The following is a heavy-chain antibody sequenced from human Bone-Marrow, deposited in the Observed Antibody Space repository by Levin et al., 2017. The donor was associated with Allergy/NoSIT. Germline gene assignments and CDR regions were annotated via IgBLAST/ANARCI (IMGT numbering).Heavy chain of an antibody. D-gene: IGHD6-6*01. CDR1: GFTFNDYA. CDR2: IGGFGGST. V-gene: IGHV3-23*01. CDR3: TKGDQLVPVGWFDP. J-gene: IGHJ5*02. Sequence: HPGGSLRLSCAASGFTFNDYAMGWVRQAPGKGLEWVSAIGGFGGSTYYTASVKGRFSISRDNSKNTLYLQMNSLRADETAVFYCTKGDQLVPVGWFDPWGQGTLVTVSS.